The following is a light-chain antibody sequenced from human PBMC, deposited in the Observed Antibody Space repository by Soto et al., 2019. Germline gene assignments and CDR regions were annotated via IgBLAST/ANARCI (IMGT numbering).Light chain of an antibody. Sequence: EIVMTQSPAILSVSPGERVTLSCRASQSVSRNFAWYRQKPGQAPTLLIYGASTSATGIPARFSGSGSGTEVTLTISSLQSEDFAVYYCQQYNNWPYTFGQGTKLEIK. CDR2: GAS. CDR3: QQYNNWPYT. CDR1: QSVSRN. J-gene: IGKJ2*01. V-gene: IGKV3-15*01.